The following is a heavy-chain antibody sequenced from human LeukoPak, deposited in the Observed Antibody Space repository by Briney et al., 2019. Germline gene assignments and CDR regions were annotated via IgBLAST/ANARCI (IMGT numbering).Heavy chain of an antibody. D-gene: IGHD6-19*01. CDR3: ARAGASGWYAAGWFDP. V-gene: IGHV3-74*01. Sequence: GGSLRLSCAASGFPFNNYWMHWVRQAPGKGLVWGSSINTDGRTTRYAASVQGRFTISRDNAKNTLSLQMNSLRDDDTAVYYCARAGASGWYAAGWFDPWGQGTLVTVSS. CDR1: GFPFNNYW. CDR2: INTDGRTT. J-gene: IGHJ5*02.